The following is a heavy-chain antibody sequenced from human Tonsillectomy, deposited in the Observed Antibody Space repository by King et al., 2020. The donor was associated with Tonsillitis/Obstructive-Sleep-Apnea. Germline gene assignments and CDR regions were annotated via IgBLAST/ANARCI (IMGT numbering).Heavy chain of an antibody. CDR1: SGSFSGYY. CDR3: ARGTQFDY. Sequence: VQLQQWGAGLLKPSETLSLTCAVYSGSFSGYYWSWIRQPPGKGLEWIGEINHSGSTNYNPSLKSRVTISVDTSKNQFSLKLSSVTAADTAVYYCARGTQFDYWGQGTLVTVSS. V-gene: IGHV4-34*01. J-gene: IGHJ4*02. CDR2: INHSGST.